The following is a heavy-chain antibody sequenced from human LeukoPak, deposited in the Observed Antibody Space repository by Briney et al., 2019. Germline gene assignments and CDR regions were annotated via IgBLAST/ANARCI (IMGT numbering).Heavy chain of an antibody. Sequence: SGGSLRLSCAASGFTFSSYSMNWVRQAPGKGLEWVSSISSSSYIYYADSVKGRFTISRDSAKNSLYLQMNSLRAEDTAVYYCARPDDYGDSHDAFDIWGQGTMVTVSS. V-gene: IGHV3-21*01. CDR1: GFTFSSYS. CDR3: ARPDDYGDSHDAFDI. CDR2: ISSSSYI. J-gene: IGHJ3*02. D-gene: IGHD4-17*01.